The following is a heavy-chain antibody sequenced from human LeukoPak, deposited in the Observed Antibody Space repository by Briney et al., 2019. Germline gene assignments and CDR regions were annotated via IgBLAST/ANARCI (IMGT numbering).Heavy chain of an antibody. CDR2: IWYDGSNK. J-gene: IGHJ4*02. D-gene: IGHD6-13*01. CDR3: ARGWSSSWYLEKILDY. Sequence: GGSLRLSCAASGFTFSSYGMHWVRQAPGKGLEWVAVIWYDGSNKYYADSVKGRFTISRDNSKNTLYLQMNSLRAEDTAVYYCARGWSSSWYLEKILDYWGQGTLVTVSS. CDR1: GFTFSSYG. V-gene: IGHV3-33*01.